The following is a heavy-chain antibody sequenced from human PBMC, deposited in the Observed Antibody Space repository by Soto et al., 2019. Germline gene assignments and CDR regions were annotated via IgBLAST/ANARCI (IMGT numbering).Heavy chain of an antibody. D-gene: IGHD3-10*01. J-gene: IGHJ6*02. V-gene: IGHV1-69*13. Sequence: SVKVSCKASGGTFSSYAISWVRQAPGQGVEWMGGIIPIFGTANYAQKFQGRVTITADESTSTAYMELSSLRSEDTAVYYCARAGYYGSGPYGMDVWGQGTTVTVSS. CDR3: ARAGYYGSGPYGMDV. CDR2: IIPIFGTA. CDR1: GGTFSSYA.